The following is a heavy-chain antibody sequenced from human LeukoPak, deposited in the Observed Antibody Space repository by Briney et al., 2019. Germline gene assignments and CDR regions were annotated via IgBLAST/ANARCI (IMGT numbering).Heavy chain of an antibody. CDR2: IYYSGSA. CDR1: GGSISLYY. V-gene: IGHV4-59*08. Sequence: KPSETLSLTCTVSGGSISLYYWSWIRQPPGKGLEWIGYIYYSGSAYYNPSLKSRVTISVDTSKNQFSLKLTSVSAADTSVYYCPRHPVVGGRNHYFDYWGQGTLVTVSS. J-gene: IGHJ4*02. CDR3: PRHPVVGGRNHYFDY. D-gene: IGHD3-22*01.